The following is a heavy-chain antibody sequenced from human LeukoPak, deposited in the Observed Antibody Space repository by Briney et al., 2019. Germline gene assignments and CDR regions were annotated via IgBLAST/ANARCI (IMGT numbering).Heavy chain of an antibody. Sequence: SQTLSLTCAISGDSVSSNSAAWNWIRQSPSRGLEWLGRTYYRSKWYNDYAVSVKSRITINPDTSKNQFSLQLNSVTPEDTAVYYCARESVGGGVFYPQSYYLDYWGQGTLVTVSS. CDR2: TYYRSKWYN. CDR3: ARESVGGGVFYPQSYYLDY. J-gene: IGHJ4*02. V-gene: IGHV6-1*01. CDR1: GDSVSSNSAA. D-gene: IGHD4-23*01.